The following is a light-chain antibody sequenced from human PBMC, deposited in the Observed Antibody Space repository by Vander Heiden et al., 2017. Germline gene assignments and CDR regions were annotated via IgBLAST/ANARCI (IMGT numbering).Light chain of an antibody. CDR3: CSYAGTGTYIV. V-gene: IGLV2-23*02. CDR1: SSDIGRFTL. CDR2: EVT. J-gene: IGLJ2*01. Sequence: SALTQPASVSGSPGQSITLSCTATSSDIGRFTLVSWYRQSPGKAPKLIISEVTERPSGVSSRFSGSKSGYTASLTISGLQPEDEADYYCCSYAGTGTYIVFGGGTKLTVL.